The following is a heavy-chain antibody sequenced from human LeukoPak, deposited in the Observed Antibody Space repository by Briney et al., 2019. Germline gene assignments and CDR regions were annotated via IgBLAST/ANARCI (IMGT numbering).Heavy chain of an antibody. D-gene: IGHD1-26*01. Sequence: PRGSLRLSCAASGFTFSSYWMSWVRQAPGKGLGWVANIKQDGSEKYYVDSVKGRFTISRDNAKNSLYLQMNSLRAEDTAVYYCARDPGKWELRGAFDVWGQGTMVTVSS. CDR1: GFTFSSYW. V-gene: IGHV3-7*01. CDR3: ARDPGKWELRGAFDV. J-gene: IGHJ3*01. CDR2: IKQDGSEK.